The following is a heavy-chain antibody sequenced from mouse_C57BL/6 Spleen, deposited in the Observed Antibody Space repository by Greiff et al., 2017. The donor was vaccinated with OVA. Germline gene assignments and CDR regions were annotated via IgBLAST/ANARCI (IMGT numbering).Heavy chain of an antibody. CDR1: GYTFTSYW. D-gene: IGHD2-2*01. CDR3: ARSLSTMVTTYYFDY. V-gene: IGHV1-64*01. Sequence: VQLQQPGAELVKPGASVKLSCKASGYTFTSYWMHWVKQRPGQGLEWIGMIHPNSGSTNYNEKFKSKATLTVDKSSSTAYMQLSSLTSEDSAVYYCARSLSTMVTTYYFDYWGQGTTLTVSS. CDR2: IHPNSGST. J-gene: IGHJ2*01.